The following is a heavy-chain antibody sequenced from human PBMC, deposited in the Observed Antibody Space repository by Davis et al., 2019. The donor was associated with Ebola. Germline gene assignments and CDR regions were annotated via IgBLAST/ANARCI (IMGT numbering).Heavy chain of an antibody. CDR2: IRSKANSYAT. Sequence: GESLKISCEASGFTFSGSAMHWVRQASGKGLEWVGRIRSKANSYATAYAASVKGRFTISRDDSKNTAYLQMNSLKTEDTAVYYCTGSIVLADYWGQGTLVTVSS. CDR3: TGSIVLADY. J-gene: IGHJ4*02. V-gene: IGHV3-73*01. D-gene: IGHD2-8*02. CDR1: GFTFSGSA.